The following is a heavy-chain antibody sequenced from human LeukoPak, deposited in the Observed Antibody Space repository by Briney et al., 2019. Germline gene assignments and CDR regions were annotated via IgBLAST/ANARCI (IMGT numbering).Heavy chain of an antibody. CDR3: ASPGGADDAFDI. V-gene: IGHV3-7*01. Sequence: GGSLRLSCAASGFTFISYWMTWVRQAPGKGLEWVANIKEDGSEKYYVDSVKGRFTISRDNAKNSLYLQMNSLRDEDTAVYYCASPGGADDAFDIWGQGTMVTVSS. CDR1: GFTFISYW. J-gene: IGHJ3*02. CDR2: IKEDGSEK. D-gene: IGHD3-16*01.